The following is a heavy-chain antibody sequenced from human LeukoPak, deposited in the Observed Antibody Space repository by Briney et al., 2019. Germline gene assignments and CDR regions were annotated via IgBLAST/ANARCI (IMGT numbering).Heavy chain of an antibody. Sequence: GGSLRLSCAASGFTFDDYAMHWVRQAPGKGLEWVSLISGSGGTTHYADSVKGRFTISRDNSKNTLYMQIDSLRAEDTAVHYCGKATGGSVYVAFAIWGQGTVVTVSS. CDR3: GKATGGSVYVAFAI. D-gene: IGHD2/OR15-2a*01. V-gene: IGHV3-23*01. CDR1: GFTFDDYA. J-gene: IGHJ3*02. CDR2: ISGSGGTT.